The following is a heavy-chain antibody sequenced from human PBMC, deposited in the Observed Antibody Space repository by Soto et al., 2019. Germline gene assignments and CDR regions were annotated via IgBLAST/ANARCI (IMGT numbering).Heavy chain of an antibody. CDR1: GFTLSGYD. CDR2: IGSAGDT. CDR3: ARDYDSSGYPRYYFDY. V-gene: IGHV3-13*01. J-gene: IGHJ4*02. D-gene: IGHD3-22*01. Sequence: PGGSLRLSCAASGFTLSGYDIHWVRQATGKGLEWVSGIGSAGDTYYADSVKGRFTISRDNSKNTLYLQMNSLRAEDTAVYYCARDYDSSGYPRYYFDYWGQGTLVTVSS.